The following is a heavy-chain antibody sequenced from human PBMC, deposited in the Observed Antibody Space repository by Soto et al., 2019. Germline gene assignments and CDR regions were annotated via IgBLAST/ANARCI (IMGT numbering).Heavy chain of an antibody. Sequence: SQTLSLTCAISGDSVSSNSAAWNWIRQSPSRGLEWLGRAYYRSKWYNDYAAPVKSRITINPDTTKNQISLQVNSVAPEDTAVYYCARESAGTYYFDYWGQGTMVTVSS. CDR1: GDSVSSNSAA. V-gene: IGHV6-1*01. J-gene: IGHJ4*02. CDR3: ARESAGTYYFDY. D-gene: IGHD6-19*01. CDR2: AYYRSKWYN.